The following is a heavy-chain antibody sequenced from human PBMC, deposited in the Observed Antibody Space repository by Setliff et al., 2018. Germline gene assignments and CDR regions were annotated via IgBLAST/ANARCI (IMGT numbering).Heavy chain of an antibody. CDR3: ASGHRYGYLFEY. J-gene: IGHJ4*02. CDR1: GFMFRGYL. D-gene: IGHD5-18*01. V-gene: IGHV3-7*03. CDR2: IRQDGFEK. Sequence: GGSLRLSCAASGFMFRGYLMAWVRQAPGKGLEWVASIRQDGFEKHYVDSVKGRFTISRDNGEDSMYLQMSSLRAEDTAVYYCASGHRYGYLFEYWGQGTLVTVSS.